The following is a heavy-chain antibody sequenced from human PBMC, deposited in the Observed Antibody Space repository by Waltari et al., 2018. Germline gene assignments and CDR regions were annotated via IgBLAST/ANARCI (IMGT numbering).Heavy chain of an antibody. CDR3: ARAISYSSSWYSYYYMDV. V-gene: IGHV4-38-2*01. CDR1: GYSISSGYY. CDR2: IYHSGST. Sequence: SLTCAVSGYSISSGYYWGWIRQPPGKGLEWIGSIYHSGSTYYNPSLKSRVTISVDTSKNQFSLKLSSVTAADTAVYYCARAISYSSSWYSYYYMDVWGKGTTVTVSS. J-gene: IGHJ6*03. D-gene: IGHD6-13*01.